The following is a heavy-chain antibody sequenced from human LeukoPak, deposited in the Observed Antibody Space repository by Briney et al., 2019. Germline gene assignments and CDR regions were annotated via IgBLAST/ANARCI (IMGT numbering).Heavy chain of an antibody. Sequence: PGGPLRLPCAPSGFTFSNAWMSGVPKAPDKALVWVADISYDGSNKYYADSVKGRFTISRDNSKNTLYLQMNSLRAEDTAVYYCAKDLYYGSGSYHVTGYWGQGTLVTVSS. J-gene: IGHJ4*02. D-gene: IGHD3-10*01. CDR3: AKDLYYGSGSYHVTGY. V-gene: IGHV3-30*18. CDR2: ISYDGSNK. CDR1: GFTFSNAW.